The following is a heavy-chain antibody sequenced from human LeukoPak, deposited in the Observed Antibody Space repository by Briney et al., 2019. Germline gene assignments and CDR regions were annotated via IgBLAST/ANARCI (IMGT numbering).Heavy chain of an antibody. J-gene: IGHJ5*02. V-gene: IGHV1-2*02. Sequence: ASVKVSCKASGYTFTGYYMHWVRQAPGHGLEWMGWINPNSGGTNYAQKFQGRVTMTRDTSISTAYMELSRLRSDDTAVYYCARVAGSSGYYRFDPWGQGTLVTVSS. CDR2: INPNSGGT. CDR3: ARVAGSSGYYRFDP. CDR1: GYTFTGYY. D-gene: IGHD3-22*01.